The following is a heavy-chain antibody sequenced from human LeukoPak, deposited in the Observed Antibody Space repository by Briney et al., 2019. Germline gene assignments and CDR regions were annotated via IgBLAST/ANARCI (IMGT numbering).Heavy chain of an antibody. CDR2: ISTYNGNT. CDR3: ARVGPYSGYDTSPYYYNYMDV. D-gene: IGHD5-12*01. V-gene: IGHV1-18*01. Sequence: ASVTVSCKASGYTFTSYGISWVRQAPGQGLEWMGWISTYNGNTNYAQQLQGRVTMTTDTSTSTAYMELRSLRSDDTAVYYCARVGPYSGYDTSPYYYNYMDVWGKGTTVTVSS. J-gene: IGHJ6*03. CDR1: GYTFTSYG.